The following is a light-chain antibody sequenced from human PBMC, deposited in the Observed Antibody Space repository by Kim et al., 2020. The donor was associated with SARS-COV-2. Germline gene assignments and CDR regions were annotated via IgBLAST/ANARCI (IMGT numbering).Light chain of an antibody. CDR2: DAS. CDR3: QQYDNLPLS. Sequence: DIQMTQSPSSLSASVGDRVTITCQASQDISKYLNWYQQKPGKAPNHLIYDASNLETGVPSRFSGSGSGTDFTFTISSLQPEDIATYYSQQYDNLPLSFGGGTKVDIK. CDR1: QDISKY. V-gene: IGKV1-33*01. J-gene: IGKJ4*01.